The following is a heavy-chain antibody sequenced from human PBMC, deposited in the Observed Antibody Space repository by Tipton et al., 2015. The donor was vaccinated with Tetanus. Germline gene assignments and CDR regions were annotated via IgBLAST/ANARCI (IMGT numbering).Heavy chain of an antibody. CDR3: ARGGGGGYGAAAGGFDY. J-gene: IGHJ4*02. CDR2: INPSGGST. CDR1: GYTFTSYY. V-gene: IGHV1-46*04. Sequence: QVQLVQSGAEVKKPGASVKVSCKASGYTFTSYYMHWVRQAPGQRLEWMGIINPSGGSTSYAQKLQGRVTMTRDTSTSTVYMELSSLGCEDPAVYCWARGGGGGYGAAAGGFDYWGQGTLVTVSA. D-gene: IGHD6-13*01.